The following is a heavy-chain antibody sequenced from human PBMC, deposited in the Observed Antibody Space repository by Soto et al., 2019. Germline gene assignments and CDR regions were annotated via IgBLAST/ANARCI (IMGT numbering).Heavy chain of an antibody. V-gene: IGHV1-69*13. D-gene: IGHD2-2*02. Sequence: SVKVSCKASGGTFSSYAISWVRQAPGQGLEWMGGIIPIFGTANYAQKFQGRVTITAGESTSTAYMELSSLRSEDTAVYYCARVRAAIAPSYYYYGMDVWGQGTTVTVSS. CDR2: IIPIFGTA. CDR3: ARVRAAIAPSYYYYGMDV. CDR1: GGTFSSYA. J-gene: IGHJ6*02.